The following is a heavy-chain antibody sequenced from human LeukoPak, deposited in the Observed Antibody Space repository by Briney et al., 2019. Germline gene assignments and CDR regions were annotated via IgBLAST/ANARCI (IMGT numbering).Heavy chain of an antibody. D-gene: IGHD3-22*01. Sequence: GGSLRLSCAASGFTFSSYWMSWVRQAPGKGLAWVANIKQDGSEKYYVDSVKGRFTISRDNAKNSLYLQMNSLRAEDTAVYYCASWLQYYDSSGYYPTGDDYWGQGTLVTVSS. CDR3: ASWLQYYDSSGYYPTGDDY. CDR1: GFTFSSYW. V-gene: IGHV3-7*01. J-gene: IGHJ4*02. CDR2: IKQDGSEK.